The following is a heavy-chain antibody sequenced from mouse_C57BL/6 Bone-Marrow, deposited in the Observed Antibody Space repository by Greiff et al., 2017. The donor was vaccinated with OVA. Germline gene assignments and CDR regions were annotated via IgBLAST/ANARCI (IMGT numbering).Heavy chain of an antibody. J-gene: IGHJ1*03. CDR3: GYYGNSYWYFDV. D-gene: IGHD2-1*01. CDR2: IDPSDSYT. CDR1: GYTFTSYW. Sequence: QVQLQQPGAELVKPGASVKLSCKASGYTFTSYWMHWVKQRPGQGLEWIGEIDPSDSYTNYNQKFKGKATLTVDTSSSTAYMQLSSLTSEDSAVYYCGYYGNSYWYFDVWGTGTTVTVSS. V-gene: IGHV1-69*02.